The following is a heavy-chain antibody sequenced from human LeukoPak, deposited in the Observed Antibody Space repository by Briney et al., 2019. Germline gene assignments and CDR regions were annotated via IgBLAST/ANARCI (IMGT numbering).Heavy chain of an antibody. CDR3: ARDSSTLNWFDP. Sequence: SGGSLRLSCAASGFTFSSYAMHWVRQAPGKGLEWVAVISYDGSNKYYADSVKGRFTISRDNSKNTLYLQMNSLRAEDTAVYYRARDSSTLNWFDPWGQGTLVTVSS. CDR2: ISYDGSNK. CDR1: GFTFSSYA. J-gene: IGHJ5*02. V-gene: IGHV3-30*04. D-gene: IGHD6-13*01.